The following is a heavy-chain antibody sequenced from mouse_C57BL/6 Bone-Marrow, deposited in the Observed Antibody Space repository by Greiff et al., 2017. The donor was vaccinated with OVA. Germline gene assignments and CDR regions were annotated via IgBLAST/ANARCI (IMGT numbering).Heavy chain of an antibody. D-gene: IGHD2-2*01. J-gene: IGHJ1*03. CDR3: ARWEIYYGYPWYFDV. Sequence: QVQLQQPGAELVRPGTSVTLSCKASGYTFTSYWMHWVKQRPGQGLEWIGVIDPSDSYTNYNQKFKGKATLTVDTSSSTAYMQLSSLTSEDSAVYYCARWEIYYGYPWYFDVWGTGTTVTVSS. V-gene: IGHV1-59*01. CDR1: GYTFTSYW. CDR2: IDPSDSYT.